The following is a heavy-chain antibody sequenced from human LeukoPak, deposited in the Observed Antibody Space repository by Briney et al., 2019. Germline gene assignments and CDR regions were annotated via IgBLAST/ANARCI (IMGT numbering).Heavy chain of an antibody. CDR3: ARCGYSYGTGYYFDY. Sequence: SETLSLTCTVSGGSISSYYWSWIRQPPGKGLEWIGYIYYTGSTYYSPSLKSRVTISVDTSKNQFSLKLNSVTAADTAVYYCARCGYSYGTGYYFDYWGRGTLVTVSS. CDR2: IYYTGST. V-gene: IGHV4-59*01. J-gene: IGHJ4*02. D-gene: IGHD5-18*01. CDR1: GGSISSYY.